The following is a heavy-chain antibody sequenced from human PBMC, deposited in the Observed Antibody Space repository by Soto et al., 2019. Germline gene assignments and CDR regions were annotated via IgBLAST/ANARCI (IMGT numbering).Heavy chain of an antibody. CDR3: ARAIYGSGSYPYYYYYMDV. D-gene: IGHD3-10*01. CDR1: GFTFSSYW. V-gene: IGHV3-7*04. Sequence: GGSLRLSCAASGFTFSSYWMSWVRQAPGKGPEWVANIKQDGSEKYYVDSVKGRFTISRDNAKNSLYLQMNGLRAEDTAVYYCARAIYGSGSYPYYYYYMDVWGKGTTVTVSS. J-gene: IGHJ6*03. CDR2: IKQDGSEK.